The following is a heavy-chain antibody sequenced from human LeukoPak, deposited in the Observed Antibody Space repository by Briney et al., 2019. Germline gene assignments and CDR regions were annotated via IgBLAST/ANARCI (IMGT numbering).Heavy chain of an antibody. CDR2: IGTAGDT. CDR3: ARSLMVRGVISYYGMDA. Sequence: GGSLRLSCAASGFTFSSYDMHWVRQATGKGLEWVSAIGTAGDTYYPGSVKGRFTISRENAKNSLYLQMNSLRAGDTAVYYCARSLMVRGVISYYGMDAWGQGTTVTVSS. J-gene: IGHJ6*02. V-gene: IGHV3-13*01. D-gene: IGHD3-10*01. CDR1: GFTFSSYD.